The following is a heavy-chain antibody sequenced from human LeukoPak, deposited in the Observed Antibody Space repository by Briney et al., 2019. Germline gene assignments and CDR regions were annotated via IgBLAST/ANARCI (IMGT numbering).Heavy chain of an antibody. J-gene: IGHJ4*02. CDR3: ARLSEEGYYDFWSGYRRKFDY. Sequence: SETLSLTCAVSGYSISSGYYWGWIRQPPGKGLEWIGSIYHSGSTYYNPSLKSRVTISVDTSKNQFSLKLSSVTAADTAVYYCARLSEEGYYDFWSGYRRKFDYWGQGALVTVSS. CDR1: GYSISSGYY. CDR2: IYHSGST. D-gene: IGHD3-3*01. V-gene: IGHV4-38-2*01.